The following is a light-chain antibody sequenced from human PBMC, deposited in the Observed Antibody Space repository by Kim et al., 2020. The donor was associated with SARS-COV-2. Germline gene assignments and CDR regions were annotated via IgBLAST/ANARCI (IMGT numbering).Light chain of an antibody. CDR2: AAS. CDR1: QGISTY. V-gene: IGKV1-27*01. Sequence: SASVGDSVTITCRASQGISTYLAWYQQKPGKIPKLLIYAASTLQSGVPSRFSGSGSGTDFTLTISSLQPEDVATYYCQNYHTAPNTFGQGTKLEI. J-gene: IGKJ2*01. CDR3: QNYHTAPNT.